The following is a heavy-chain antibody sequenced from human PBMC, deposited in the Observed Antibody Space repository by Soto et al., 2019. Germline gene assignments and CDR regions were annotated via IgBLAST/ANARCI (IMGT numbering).Heavy chain of an antibody. V-gene: IGHV1-18*01. D-gene: IGHD3-9*01. J-gene: IGHJ5*02. CDR1: GYTFTSYG. Sequence: ASVKVSCKASGYTFTSYGISWVRQAPGQGLEWMGWISAYNGNTNYAQKLQGRVTMTTDTSTSTAYMELRSLRSDDTAVYYCAREETYDILTGYYGSWFDPWGQGTLVTVSS. CDR2: ISAYNGNT. CDR3: AREETYDILTGYYGSWFDP.